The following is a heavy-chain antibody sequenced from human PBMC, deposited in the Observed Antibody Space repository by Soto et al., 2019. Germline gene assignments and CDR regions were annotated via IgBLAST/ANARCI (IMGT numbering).Heavy chain of an antibody. J-gene: IGHJ6*02. V-gene: IGHV4-4*02. CDR2: IYHSGST. CDR3: ARDHGSGNKDYYYGMDV. D-gene: IGHD3-10*01. Sequence: QVQLQESGPGLVKPSGTLSLTCVVSGGSISSSNWWSWVRQPPGKGLEWIGEIYHSGSTNYNPSLKSRVIISVDKAKNQFFLKMSSVTAADTVVYYCARDHGSGNKDYYYGMDVWGQGTTVTVSS. CDR1: GGSISSSNW.